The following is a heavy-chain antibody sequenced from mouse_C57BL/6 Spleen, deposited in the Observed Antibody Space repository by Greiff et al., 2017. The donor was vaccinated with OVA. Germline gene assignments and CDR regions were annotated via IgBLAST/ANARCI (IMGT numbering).Heavy chain of an antibody. D-gene: IGHD1-1*01. Sequence: QVQLQQPGAELVKPGASVKLSCKASGYTFTSYWMPWVKQRPGQGLEWIGEIDPSDSYTNYNQKFKGKATLTVDTSSSTAYMQLSSLTSEDSAVYYCARWHYGIPPYYFDYWGQGTTLTVSS. CDR3: ARWHYGIPPYYFDY. V-gene: IGHV1-50*01. CDR1: GYTFTSYW. CDR2: IDPSDSYT. J-gene: IGHJ2*01.